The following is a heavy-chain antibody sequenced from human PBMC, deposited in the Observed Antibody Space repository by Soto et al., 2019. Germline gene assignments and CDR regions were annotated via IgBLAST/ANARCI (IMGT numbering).Heavy chain of an antibody. Sequence: QVHLVQSGAEVKKPGSSVKVSCKASGDTFSSYGISWVRQAPGQGLEFMGGIIPKFGTTNYAQKFRGRVTITADESTSTAYMEVSSLRSEDTAVYYWASASGRGWYNWFDSWGQGTLVTVSS. CDR2: IIPKFGTT. CDR1: GDTFSSYG. D-gene: IGHD6-19*01. V-gene: IGHV1-69*01. CDR3: ASASGRGWYNWFDS. J-gene: IGHJ5*01.